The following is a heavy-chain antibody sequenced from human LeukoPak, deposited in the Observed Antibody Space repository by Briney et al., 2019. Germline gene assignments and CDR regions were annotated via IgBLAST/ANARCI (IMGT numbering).Heavy chain of an antibody. D-gene: IGHD2-2*02. Sequence: PSETLSLTCAVYGGSFSGDYWSWIRQPPGKGLEWIGEINHSGSTNYNPSLKSRVTISVDTSKNQFSLKLSSVTAADTAVYYCARDRRVVVPAAIRGYYYYGMDVWGQGTTVTVSS. CDR3: ARDRRVVVPAAIRGYYYYGMDV. J-gene: IGHJ6*02. CDR2: INHSGST. CDR1: GGSFSGDY. V-gene: IGHV4-34*01.